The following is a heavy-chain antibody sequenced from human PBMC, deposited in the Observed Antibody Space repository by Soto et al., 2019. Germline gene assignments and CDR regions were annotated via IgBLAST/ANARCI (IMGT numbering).Heavy chain of an antibody. CDR1: GGSINSGGYC. J-gene: IGHJ4*02. Sequence: QVQLQESGPGLVKPSQTLSLTCTVSGGSINSGGYCWSWIRQHPGKGLDWIGCISYGGSTSYTPSLKRRVTISVHTPKTQFPLKPTSVTAAATAVYYCSRAILVWGQGALITVSS. D-gene: IGHD2-15*01. CDR2: ISYGGST. CDR3: SRAILV. V-gene: IGHV4-31*03.